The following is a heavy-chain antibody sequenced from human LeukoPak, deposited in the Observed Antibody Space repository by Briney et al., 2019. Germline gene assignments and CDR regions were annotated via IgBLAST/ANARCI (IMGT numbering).Heavy chain of an antibody. D-gene: IGHD2/OR15-2a*01. CDR2: IKQDGSEA. V-gene: IGHV3-7*01. CDR3: SNGIYDKSY. Sequence: GGSLRLSCTASGFAFTTYWMAWVRQAPGKGLEWVANIKQDGSEAHYAESVRGRFTISRDNAKNSLYLQMNSLRAEDTSVYYCSNGIYDKSYWGQGTLVTVSS. J-gene: IGHJ4*02. CDR1: GFAFTTYW.